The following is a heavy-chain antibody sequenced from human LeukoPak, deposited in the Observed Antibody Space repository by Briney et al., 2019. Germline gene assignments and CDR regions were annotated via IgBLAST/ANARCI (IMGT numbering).Heavy chain of an antibody. D-gene: IGHD2-15*01. V-gene: IGHV3-7*01. Sequence: PGGSLRLSCAASGFTFSNYWMSWVRQAPRKELVWVANINQDGSGKSYVDSVKGRFTISRDSAKSSLFLEMNSLRVEDTAMYYCARASRSSSIDDWGQGTLVTVSS. J-gene: IGHJ4*02. CDR1: GFTFSNYW. CDR3: ARASRSSSIDD. CDR2: INQDGSGK.